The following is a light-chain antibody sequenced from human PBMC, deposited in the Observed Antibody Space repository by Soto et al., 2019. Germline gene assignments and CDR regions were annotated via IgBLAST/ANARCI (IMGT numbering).Light chain of an antibody. CDR2: DVS. CDR3: SSYTSSSTVV. J-gene: IGLJ2*01. V-gene: IGLV2-14*01. CDR1: SSDVGGYNY. Sequence: QSALTQPASVSGSPGQSIIISCTGTSSDVGGYNYASWYQQHPGKAPKLMIYDVSNRPSGVSNRFSGSKSGNTASLTISGLQAEDEADYYCSSYTSSSTVVFGGGTKLTVL.